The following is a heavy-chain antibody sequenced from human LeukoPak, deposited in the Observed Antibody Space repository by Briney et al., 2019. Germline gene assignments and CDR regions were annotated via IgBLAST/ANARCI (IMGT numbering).Heavy chain of an antibody. D-gene: IGHD2-15*01. V-gene: IGHV1-2*02. CDR3: AVRCSGGSCYSGC. J-gene: IGHJ4*02. CDR1: GYTFTGYY. CDR2: INPNSGGT. Sequence: ASVKVSCKASGYTFTGYYMHWVRQAPGQGLEWMGWINPNSGGTNYAQKFQGRVTMTRDTSISTAYMELSRLRSDDTAVYYCAVRCSGGSCYSGCWGQGTLVTVSS.